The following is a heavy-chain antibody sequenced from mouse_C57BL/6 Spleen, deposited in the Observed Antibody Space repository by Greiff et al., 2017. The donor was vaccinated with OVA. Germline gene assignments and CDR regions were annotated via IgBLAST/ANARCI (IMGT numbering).Heavy chain of an antibody. J-gene: IGHJ3*01. CDR2: IDPSDSYT. Sequence: QVQLKQPGAELVMPGASVKLSCKASGYTFTSYWMHWVKQRPGQGLEWIGEIDPSDSYTNYNQKFKGKSTLTVDKSSSTAYMQLSSLTSEDSAVYYCARSWNYGSSYSAYWGQGTLVTVSA. CDR3: ARSWNYGSSYSAY. CDR1: GYTFTSYW. D-gene: IGHD1-1*01. V-gene: IGHV1-69*01.